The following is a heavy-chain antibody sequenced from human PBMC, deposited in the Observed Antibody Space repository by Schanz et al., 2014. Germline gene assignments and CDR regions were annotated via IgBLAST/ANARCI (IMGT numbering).Heavy chain of an antibody. CDR1: GFTFSTTG. V-gene: IGHV3-30*02. CDR2: IRYDGINK. Sequence: QVRLVESGGGVVQPGGSLRLSCAASGFTFSTTGMHWVRQAPGKGPVWVTYIRYDGINKYYADSVKGRFTVSRDNAKSTLFLQMDSLRPEDTAIYYCAKEWSPSFWGQGTLVTVSS. J-gene: IGHJ4*02. D-gene: IGHD1-26*01. CDR3: AKEWSPSF.